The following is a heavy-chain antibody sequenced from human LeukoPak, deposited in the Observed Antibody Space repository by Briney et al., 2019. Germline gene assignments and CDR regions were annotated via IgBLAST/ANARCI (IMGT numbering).Heavy chain of an antibody. D-gene: IGHD6-19*01. CDR2: ISSDGTDK. V-gene: IGHV3-30*18. J-gene: IGHJ5*02. CDR3: AKDRRQWLVLGWFDP. CDR1: GFTFSSYA. Sequence: GGSLRLSCAASGFTFSSYAMHWVRQAPGKGLEWVTVISSDGTDKYYADSVKDRFTISRDNSKNTLYLHMNSLRTEDTAVYYCAKDRRQWLVLGWFDPWGQGTLVTVSS.